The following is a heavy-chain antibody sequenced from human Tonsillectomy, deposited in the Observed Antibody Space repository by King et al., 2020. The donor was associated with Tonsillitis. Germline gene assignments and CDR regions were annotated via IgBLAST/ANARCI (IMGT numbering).Heavy chain of an antibody. CDR2: LFYSGST. D-gene: IGHD6-19*01. Sequence: QLQESGPGLVKPTETLSLTCTVSGGSISSSSYYWGWIRQPPGKGLEWIGTLFYSGSTYYNPSLKSRVSISVDTSKNQFSLKLSSVTAADTAVYYCASRDSGWLPAAEDVKHWGQGTLVTVSS. J-gene: IGHJ1*01. CDR3: ASRDSGWLPAAEDVKH. CDR1: GGSISSSSYY. V-gene: IGHV4-39*01.